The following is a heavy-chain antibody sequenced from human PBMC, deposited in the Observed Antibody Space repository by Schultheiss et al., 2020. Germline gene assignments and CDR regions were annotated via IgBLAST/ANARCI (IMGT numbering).Heavy chain of an antibody. CDR1: GYTFTGKF. Sequence: ASVKVSCKASGYTFTGKFIHWVRQAPGQGLEWMGYINSNSGATRYAQKLQGRVTMTRDTSISTAYMELSRLTSDDTAVYYCARERSEHCGTYYDFASGYCPDRYYYYGMDVWGQGTTVTVSS. D-gene: IGHD3-3*01. J-gene: IGHJ6*02. CDR3: ARERSEHCGTYYDFASGYCPDRYYYYGMDV. CDR2: INSNSGAT. V-gene: IGHV1-2*02.